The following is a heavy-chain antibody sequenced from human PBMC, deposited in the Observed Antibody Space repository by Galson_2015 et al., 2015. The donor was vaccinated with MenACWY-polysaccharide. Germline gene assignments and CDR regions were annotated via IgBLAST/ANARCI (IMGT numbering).Heavy chain of an antibody. Sequence: TVSGGSISATRYYWGYLRQPPGKALEWIGSIFYSGNAYYNPSLNSRVTISLDTANNQFSLRLRSVTAADTAVYFCARDSHYYGSGSFGWFDPWGQGILVPVSS. J-gene: IGHJ5*02. CDR1: GGSISATRYY. V-gene: IGHV4-39*07. D-gene: IGHD3-10*01. CDR3: ARDSHYYGSGSFGWFDP. CDR2: IFYSGNA.